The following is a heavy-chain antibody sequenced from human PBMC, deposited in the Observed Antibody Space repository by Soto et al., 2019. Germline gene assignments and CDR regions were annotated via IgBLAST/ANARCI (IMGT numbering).Heavy chain of an antibody. CDR2: IYYSGST. CDR1: GGSISSGGYY. J-gene: IGHJ3*02. V-gene: IGHV4-31*03. CDR3: ARVGGVNFLDSSGYPNDAIDI. Sequence: SETLSLTCTVSGGSISSGGYYWSWIRQHPGKGLEWIGYIYYSGSTYYNPSLKSRVTISVDTSKNQFSLKLSSVTAADTAVYYCARVGGVNFLDSSGYPNDAIDIWGPGTMVTVSS. D-gene: IGHD3-22*01.